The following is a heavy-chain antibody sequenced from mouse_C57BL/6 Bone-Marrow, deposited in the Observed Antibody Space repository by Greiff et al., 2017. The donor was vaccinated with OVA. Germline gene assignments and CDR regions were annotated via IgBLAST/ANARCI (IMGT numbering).Heavy chain of an antibody. CDR2: IYPRSGNT. V-gene: IGHV1-81*01. J-gene: IGHJ3*01. D-gene: IGHD3-2*02. CDR1: GYTFTSYG. Sequence: QVQLQQSGAELARPGASVKLSCKASGYTFTSYGISWVKQRTGQGLEWIGEIYPRSGNTSYNEKFKGKATLTADKSSSTAYMELRSLTSEDSAVYFCARSLDSSATPFAYWGQGTLVTVSA. CDR3: ARSLDSSATPFAY.